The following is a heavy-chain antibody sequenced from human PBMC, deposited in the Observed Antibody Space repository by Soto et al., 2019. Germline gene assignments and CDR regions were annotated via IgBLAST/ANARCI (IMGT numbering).Heavy chain of an antibody. CDR3: ARENVDIATTMLPYFDY. Sequence: QVQLVESGGGVVQLGRSLRLSCAASGFTFSSHAMHWVRQAPGKGLEWVAVVSYDGSNKYYAGSVKGRFTISRDNSKNTQYLQMNSLRVEDTAVYYCARENVDIATTMLPYFDYWGQGTVVTVSS. J-gene: IGHJ4*02. D-gene: IGHD5-12*01. V-gene: IGHV3-30*03. CDR1: GFTFSSHA. CDR2: VSYDGSNK.